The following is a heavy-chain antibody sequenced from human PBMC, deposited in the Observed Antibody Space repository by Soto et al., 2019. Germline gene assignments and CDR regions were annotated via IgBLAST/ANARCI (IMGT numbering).Heavy chain of an antibody. CDR3: AREDRSGYYRFNAFDI. D-gene: IGHD3-3*01. J-gene: IGHJ3*02. CDR1: GFTFSSYG. Sequence: PGGSLRLSCAASGFTFSSYGMHWVRQAPGKGLEWVAVIWYDGSNKYYADSVKGRFTISRDNSKNTLYLQMNSLRAEDTAVYYCAREDRSGYYRFNAFDIWGQGTMVTVSS. CDR2: IWYDGSNK. V-gene: IGHV3-33*01.